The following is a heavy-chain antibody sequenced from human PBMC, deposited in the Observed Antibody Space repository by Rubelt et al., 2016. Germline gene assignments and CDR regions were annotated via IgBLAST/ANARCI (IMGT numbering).Heavy chain of an antibody. J-gene: IGHJ4*02. CDR1: GYTFTSYA. CDR2: LNAGNGNT. V-gene: IGHV1-3*01. CDR3: ARDIYSGSYYGY. Sequence: QVQLVQSGAEVKKPGASVKVSCKASGYTFTSYAMHWVRQAPGQRLEWMGWLNAGNGNTKYSQKFQGRGTITRDASASTAYMELSSLRSEDTAVYYCARDIYSGSYYGYWGQGTLVTVSS. D-gene: IGHD1-26*01.